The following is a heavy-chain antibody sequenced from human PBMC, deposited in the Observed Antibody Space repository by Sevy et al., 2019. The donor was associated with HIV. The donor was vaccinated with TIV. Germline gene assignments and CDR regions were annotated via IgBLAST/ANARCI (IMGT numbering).Heavy chain of an antibody. V-gene: IGHV3-33*01. CDR3: ARDNLALDV. CDR1: GFTLSNNH. Sequence: GGSLRLSCAASGFTLSNNHMHWVRQAPGKGLEWVAAMWYDGSNEYYADSVKGRFTISRDNSKNTLDLQMNSLRAEDMAAYYCARDNLALDVWGQGTTVTVSS. J-gene: IGHJ6*02. CDR2: MWYDGSNE.